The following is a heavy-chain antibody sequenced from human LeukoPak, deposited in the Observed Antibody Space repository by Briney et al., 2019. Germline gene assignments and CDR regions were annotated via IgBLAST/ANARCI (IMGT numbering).Heavy chain of an antibody. CDR2: IYYTGST. J-gene: IGHJ6*03. CDR1: GDSISTSSYY. D-gene: IGHD1-26*01. CDR3: ARRGIVYYYYYMDV. V-gene: IGHV4-39*07. Sequence: SETLSLTCTVSGDSISTSSYYWGWIRQPPGKGLEWIGSIYYTGSTYYNPSLKSRVTISVDTSKNQFSLKLSSVTAADTAVYYCARRGIVYYYYYMDVWGKGTTVTISS.